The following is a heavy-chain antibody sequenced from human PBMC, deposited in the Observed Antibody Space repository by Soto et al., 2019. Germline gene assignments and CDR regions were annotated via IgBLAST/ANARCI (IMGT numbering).Heavy chain of an antibody. Sequence: EVQLLESGGGLVQPGGSLRLSCAASGFTFSSYAMSWVRQAPGKGLEGVSAISGSGGSTYYADSVEGRFTISRDNSKNPLDLQMNSRRAEATAIDSCAKIAGVFDYWGQGPLVTVSS. J-gene: IGHJ4*02. CDR3: AKIAGVFDY. CDR1: GFTFSSYA. V-gene: IGHV3-23*01. D-gene: IGHD3-10*01. CDR2: ISGSGGST.